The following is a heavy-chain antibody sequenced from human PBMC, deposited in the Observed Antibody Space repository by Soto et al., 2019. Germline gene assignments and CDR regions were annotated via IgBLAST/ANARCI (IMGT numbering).Heavy chain of an antibody. Sequence: QVQLQESGPGLVKPSQTLSLTCTVSGGSISSGGYYWSWIRQHPGKGLEWIGYIYYSGSTYYNPPLKSRVTISVDTSKNQSSLKLSSVTAADTAVYYCARDRGVRGVIDYWGQGTLVTVSS. CDR3: ARDRGVRGVIDY. V-gene: IGHV4-31*03. CDR1: GGSISSGGYY. D-gene: IGHD3-10*01. J-gene: IGHJ4*02. CDR2: IYYSGST.